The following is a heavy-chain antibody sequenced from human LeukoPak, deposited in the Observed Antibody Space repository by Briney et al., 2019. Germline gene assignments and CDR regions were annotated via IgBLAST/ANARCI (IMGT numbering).Heavy chain of an antibody. J-gene: IGHJ6*03. CDR1: GFTFDDYG. V-gene: IGHV3-20*04. CDR3: ARGYQPPPPRYYYYYKDV. D-gene: IGHD2-2*01. Sequence: GGSLRLSCAASGFTFDDYGMSWVRQVPGKGLEWVSGVNWNGGSTGYADSVKGRFTISRDNTKNSLYLQMNSLRAEDTALYYCARGYQPPPPRYYYYYKDVWGKGTTVTVSS. CDR2: VNWNGGST.